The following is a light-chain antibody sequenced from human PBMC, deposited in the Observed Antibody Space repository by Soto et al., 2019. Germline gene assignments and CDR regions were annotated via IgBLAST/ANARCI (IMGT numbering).Light chain of an antibody. V-gene: IGKV3-15*01. CDR3: QQYNNWPRT. J-gene: IGKJ1*01. CDR1: QRVSSN. Sequence: EIVMTQSPATLSVSPGERATLSCRASQRVSSNLAWYQQKPGHAPRLLIYGASTSATCIPARFSGSGSGTEFTLTISSLQSEDFAVYYCQQYNNWPRTFGQVTKVEIK. CDR2: GAS.